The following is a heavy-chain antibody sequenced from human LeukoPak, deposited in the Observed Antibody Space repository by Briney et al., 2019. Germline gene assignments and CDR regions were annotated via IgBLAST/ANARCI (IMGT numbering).Heavy chain of an antibody. CDR2: IYSGGST. J-gene: IGHJ3*02. Sequence: PGGSLRLSCAASGFTVSSNYMSWVRQAPGKGLEWVSVIYSGGSTYYADSVKGRFTISRDNSKNTLYLQVNSLRAEDTAVYYCARTRNDAFDIWGQGTMVTVSS. V-gene: IGHV3-66*01. CDR1: GFTVSSNY. CDR3: ARTRNDAFDI.